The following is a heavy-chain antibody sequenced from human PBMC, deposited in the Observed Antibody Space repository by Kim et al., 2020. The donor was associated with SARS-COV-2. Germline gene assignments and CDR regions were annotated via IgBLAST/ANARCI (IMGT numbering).Heavy chain of an antibody. J-gene: IGHJ4*02. CDR1: GDSMIDFF. Sequence: SETLSLTCNVSGDSMIDFFWSWIRQPPGRRLEWLGYIHSSGRANYNPSVKSRVSSSVDTSKSQFSLNLISVTAADTAIYYCARGNGWHLFWGEGTLFTVS. D-gene: IGHD6-19*01. V-gene: IGHV4-59*01. CDR2: IHSSGRA. CDR3: ARGNGWHLF.